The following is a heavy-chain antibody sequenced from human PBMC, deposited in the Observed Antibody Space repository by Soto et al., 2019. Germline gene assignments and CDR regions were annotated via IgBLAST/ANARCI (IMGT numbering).Heavy chain of an antibody. Sequence: EVQLVESGGGLVKPGGSLRLSCAASGFTFSSCSMNWVRQAPGKGLEWVSSISSSSSYIYYADSVKGRFTISRDNAKNSLYLQMNSLRAEDTAVYYCARQSEAGMDVWGKGTTVTVSS. V-gene: IGHV3-21*01. J-gene: IGHJ6*04. CDR1: GFTFSSCS. CDR3: ARQSEAGMDV. CDR2: ISSSSSYI.